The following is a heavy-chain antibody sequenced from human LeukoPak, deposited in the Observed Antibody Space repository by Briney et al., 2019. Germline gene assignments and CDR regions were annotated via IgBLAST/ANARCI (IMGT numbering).Heavy chain of an antibody. CDR2: IGDSGGST. J-gene: IGHJ6*02. CDR1: GFTFSSYV. CDR3: AKFFSPYYYGMDV. D-gene: IGHD2/OR15-2a*01. Sequence: PGGSLRLSCAASGFTFSSYVMSWVRQAPGKGLEWVSAIGDSGGSTYYEDSVKGRFTISRDNSKNTLYLQMSSLRAEDTALYYCAKFFSPYYYGMDVWGQGTTVTVSS. V-gene: IGHV3-23*01.